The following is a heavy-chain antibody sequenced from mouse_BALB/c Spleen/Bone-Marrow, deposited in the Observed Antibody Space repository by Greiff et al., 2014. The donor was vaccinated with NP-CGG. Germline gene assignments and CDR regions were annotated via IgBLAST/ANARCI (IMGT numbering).Heavy chain of an antibody. Sequence: HLVESGPELVKPGASVKLSCKASGYSFTDYNMYWVKQSHGKSLEWIGYIDPYNGGTSYNQKFKGKATLTVDKSSSTAFMHLNSLTSEDSAVYYCASYHSSGYAMDYWGQGTSVTVSS. D-gene: IGHD3-1*01. CDR1: GYSFTDYN. CDR3: ASYHSSGYAMDY. CDR2: IDPYNGGT. V-gene: IGHV1S135*01. J-gene: IGHJ4*01.